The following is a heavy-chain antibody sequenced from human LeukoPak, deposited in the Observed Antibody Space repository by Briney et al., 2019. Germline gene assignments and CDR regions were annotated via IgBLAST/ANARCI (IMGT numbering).Heavy chain of an antibody. CDR3: AREFMAAAGEGLDY. J-gene: IGHJ4*02. CDR2: IIPILSIA. Sequence: SVKVSCKASGGTFSSYTISWVRQAPGQGLEWMGRIIPILSIANYAQKFQGRVTITADKSTSTAYMELSSLMSEDTAVYYCAREFMAAAGEGLDYWGQGTLVTVSS. D-gene: IGHD6-13*01. V-gene: IGHV1-69*04. CDR1: GGTFSSYT.